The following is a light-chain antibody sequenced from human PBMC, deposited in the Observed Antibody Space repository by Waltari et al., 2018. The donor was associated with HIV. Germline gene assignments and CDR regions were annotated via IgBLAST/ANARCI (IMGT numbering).Light chain of an antibody. CDR2: DTR. CDR3: AAWDDSLNGYWV. J-gene: IGLJ3*02. CDR1: SSNIGDNP. V-gene: IGLV1-44*01. Sequence: HSVLTQPPSVSGTPVPRSTISCFGSSSNIGDNPSHCYQQLPGTAPKLLIYDTRQRPSGVPARFSGSKSGTSASLAISGLQSEDEADYYCAAWDDSLNGYWVFGGGTTLTVL.